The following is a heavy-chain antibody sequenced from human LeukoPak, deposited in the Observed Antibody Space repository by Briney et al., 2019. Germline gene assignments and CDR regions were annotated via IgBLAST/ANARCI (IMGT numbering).Heavy chain of an antibody. CDR2: ISSSGSTI. Sequence: PGGSLRLSCAASGFTFSDYYMSWIRQAPGKGLGWVSYISSSGSTIYYADSVKGRFTISRDNAKNSLYLQMNSLRAEDTAVYYCAGYVVVAATDYSWFDPWGQGTLVTVSS. J-gene: IGHJ5*02. CDR1: GFTFSDYY. CDR3: AGYVVVAATDYSWFDP. V-gene: IGHV3-11*04. D-gene: IGHD2-15*01.